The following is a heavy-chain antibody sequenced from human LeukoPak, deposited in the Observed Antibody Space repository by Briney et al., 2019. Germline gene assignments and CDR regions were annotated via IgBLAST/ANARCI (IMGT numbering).Heavy chain of an antibody. D-gene: IGHD6-13*01. J-gene: IGHJ4*02. CDR1: GGSISSSSYF. Sequence: PSETLSLTCTVSGGSISSSSYFWDWIRQPPGKGLEWIGTISYGGSTYYNPSLKSRVAISVDTSKNQFSLKLRSVTAADTAVYYCARQNPYSSSRVFYWGQGTLVTVSS. V-gene: IGHV4-39*01. CDR3: ARQNPYSSSRVFY. CDR2: ISYGGST.